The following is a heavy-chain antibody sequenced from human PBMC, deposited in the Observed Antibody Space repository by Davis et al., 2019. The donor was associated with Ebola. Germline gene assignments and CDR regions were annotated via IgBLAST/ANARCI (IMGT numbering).Heavy chain of an antibody. CDR3: GGAWD. V-gene: IGHV3-23*01. CDR2: ISGTGGTT. J-gene: IGHJ4*02. Sequence: GESLKISCAASGFTFTTSAMSWVRQAPGQGLEWVSSISGTGGTTFHADSVKGRFTISRDNSKNTLYLQMNSLRPEDTAVYYCGGAWDWGQGTLVTVSS. CDR1: GFTFTTSA. D-gene: IGHD1-26*01.